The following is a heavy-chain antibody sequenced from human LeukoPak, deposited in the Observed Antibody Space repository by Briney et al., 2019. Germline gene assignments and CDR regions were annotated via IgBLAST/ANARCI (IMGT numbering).Heavy chain of an antibody. CDR2: IRYRGAT. CDR3: ARDYYESSGYWR. D-gene: IGHD3-22*01. CDR1: GVTVSATTYY. V-gene: IGHV4-39*02. Sequence: PSETLCLTCTASGVTVSATTYYWGWLRQPPGKGLGWIGSIRYRGATDYNPSLKSRVNISRDAPKNQFSLKLSSMTAADTAVYYCARDYYESSGYWRWGQGTLVTVS. J-gene: IGHJ4*02.